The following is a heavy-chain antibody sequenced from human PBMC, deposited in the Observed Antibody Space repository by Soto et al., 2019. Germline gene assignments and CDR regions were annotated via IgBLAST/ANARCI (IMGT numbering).Heavy chain of an antibody. D-gene: IGHD6-19*01. CDR1: GFTFSSYA. Sequence: PGGSLRLSXAASGFTFSSYAMSWVRQAPGKGLEWVSAISGSGGSTYYADSVKGRFTISRDNSKNTLYLQMNSLRAEDTAVYYCAKETVAGTLGYYYYGMDVWGQGTTVTVSS. J-gene: IGHJ6*02. CDR3: AKETVAGTLGYYYYGMDV. CDR2: ISGSGGST. V-gene: IGHV3-23*01.